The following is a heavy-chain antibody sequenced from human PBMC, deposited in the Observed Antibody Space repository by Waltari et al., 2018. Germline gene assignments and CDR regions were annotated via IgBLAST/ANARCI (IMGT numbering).Heavy chain of an antibody. CDR1: GGSFRGYY. D-gene: IGHD1-1*01. V-gene: IGHV4-34*02. CDR3: ARGDGTGKYGY. J-gene: IGHJ4*02. CDR2: TTYSERT. Sequence: QVQLQQWGAGLLKPSETLSLTCAVYGGSFRGYYWSWIRQPPGKGLEWIGKTTYSERTQYNPSLKRRISISVDTSKKQCSLTVFSVTAADAAVYYCARGDGTGKYGYWGQGTRVTVSS.